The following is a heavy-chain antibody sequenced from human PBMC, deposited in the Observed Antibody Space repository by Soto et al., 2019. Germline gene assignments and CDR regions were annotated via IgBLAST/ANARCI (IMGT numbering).Heavy chain of an antibody. V-gene: IGHV4-31*03. CDR1: GGSISSGGYY. Sequence: QVQLQESGPGLVKPSQTLSLTCTVSGGSISSGGYYWSWIRQHPGKGLEWIGYIYYSGSTYYNPSLKSRVTIAVDTSKNQFSLKLSSVTAADTAGYYCARSGYSYGPNPLLYWGQGTLVTVSS. CDR2: IYYSGST. J-gene: IGHJ4*02. CDR3: ARSGYSYGPNPLLY. D-gene: IGHD5-18*01.